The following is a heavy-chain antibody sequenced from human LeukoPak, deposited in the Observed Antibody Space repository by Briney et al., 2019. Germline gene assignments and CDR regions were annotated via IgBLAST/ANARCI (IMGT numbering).Heavy chain of an antibody. CDR2: FTSSSRSI. D-gene: IGHD3-22*01. Sequence: GGSLRLSCAASGFTFSSYSMTWVRQAPGKGLEWVSSFTSSSRSIYYADSVKGRFTISRDNAKQSLYLQMNSLRAEDTAVYYCARAVSSGYYNLYFDYWGQGTLVTVSS. CDR3: ARAVSSGYYNLYFDY. CDR1: GFTFSSYS. V-gene: IGHV3-21*01. J-gene: IGHJ4*02.